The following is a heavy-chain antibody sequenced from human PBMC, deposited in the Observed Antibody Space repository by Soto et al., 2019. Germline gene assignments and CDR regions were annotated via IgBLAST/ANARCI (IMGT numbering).Heavy chain of an antibody. V-gene: IGHV1-69*09. CDR2: TNPPLDST. J-gene: IGHJ4*02. Sequence: QEQVVQSGPAMKEPGSSVKVSCRASGIMSSGYGFSWVRQAPGQGLGWVGRTNPPLDSTQYAQNLQGRVSITVDKSTDTAYLEVTSLRLEDTAIYFCATMKRARLDSWGRGTVVTVSS. CDR1: GIMSSGYG. CDR3: ATMKRARLDS. D-gene: IGHD6-25*01.